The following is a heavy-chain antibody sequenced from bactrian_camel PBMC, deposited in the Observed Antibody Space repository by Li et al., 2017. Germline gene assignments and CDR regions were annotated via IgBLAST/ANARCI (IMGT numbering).Heavy chain of an antibody. J-gene: IGHJ6*01. V-gene: IGHV3S67*01. D-gene: IGHD2*01. CDR3: AVDGPVAFCSDYPSDFGG. Sequence: QLVESGGGSVQAGGSLSLSCAARGYTQRSGCSAWFRQVPGKEREMVAQIQDDGMKHYGGTAKGRFTISKDVAKDTLDLRMTSLKPEDSGMYYCAVDGPVAFCSDYPSDFGGWGKGTQVTVS. CDR2: IQDDGMK. CDR1: GYTQRSGC.